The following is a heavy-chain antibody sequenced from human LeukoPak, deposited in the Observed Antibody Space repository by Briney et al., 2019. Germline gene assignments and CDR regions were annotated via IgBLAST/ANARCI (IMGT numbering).Heavy chain of an antibody. D-gene: IGHD6-13*01. V-gene: IGHV2-5*02. CDR3: AHSKLAPGPLDY. Sequence: SGPTLVNPTQTLTLTCTFSGFSLSTNGVGVGWIRQPPGKALEWLALIYWDDDKRYSPSLKSRLTLSKDTSKNQVVLTLTNMNPVDTATYYCAHSKLAPGPLDYWGQGTLVTVSS. J-gene: IGHJ4*02. CDR2: IYWDDDK. CDR1: GFSLSTNGVG.